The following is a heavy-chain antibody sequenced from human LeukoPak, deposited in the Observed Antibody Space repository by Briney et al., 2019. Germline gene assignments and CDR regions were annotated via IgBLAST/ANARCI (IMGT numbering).Heavy chain of an antibody. CDR3: ARGGLNALEAFDI. Sequence: GGSLRLSCAASGFYFSSYWMHWVRHAPGKGLVWVSRINGDGSSTRYADSVKGRFTISRDNAKNTLYLQMNSLRAEDTAVYYCARGGLNALEAFDIWGQGTLVTVCS. J-gene: IGHJ3*02. CDR2: INGDGSST. V-gene: IGHV3-74*01. D-gene: IGHD1-1*01. CDR1: GFYFSSYW.